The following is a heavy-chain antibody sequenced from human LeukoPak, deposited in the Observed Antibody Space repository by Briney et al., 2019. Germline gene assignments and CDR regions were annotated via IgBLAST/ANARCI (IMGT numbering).Heavy chain of an antibody. CDR2: ISSSSSYI. D-gene: IGHD3-10*01. J-gene: IGHJ4*02. CDR1: GFTFSSYN. V-gene: IGHV3-21*01. Sequence: PGGSLRLSCAASGFTFSSYNLNWVRQAPGKGLEWVSSISSSSSYIYYADSVKGRFTISRDNAKNSLYLQMNSLRVEDTAVYYCARDRASGSGSIDYWGQGTLVTVSS. CDR3: ARDRASGSGSIDY.